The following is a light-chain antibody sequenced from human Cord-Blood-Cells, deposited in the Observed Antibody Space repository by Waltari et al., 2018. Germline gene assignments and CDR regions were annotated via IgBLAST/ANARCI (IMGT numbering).Light chain of an antibody. Sequence: QSALTQPASVSGSPGQSITISCTGTSSDVGGYSYVSWYQQHPVKAPKLMIYDVSNRPSGVSNRFSGSKSGNTASLTISGLQAEDEADYYCSSYTSSSTLVFGGGTKLTVL. CDR2: DVS. V-gene: IGLV2-14*01. CDR3: SSYTSSSTLV. CDR1: SSDVGGYSY. J-gene: IGLJ2*01.